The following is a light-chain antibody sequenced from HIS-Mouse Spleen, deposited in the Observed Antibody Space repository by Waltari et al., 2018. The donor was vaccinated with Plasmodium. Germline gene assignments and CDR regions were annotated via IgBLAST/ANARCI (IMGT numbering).Light chain of an antibody. V-gene: IGLV3-10*01. CDR1: ALPKKY. CDR3: YSTDSSGNHRV. CDR2: EDG. Sequence: SYELTQPPSVSVSPGQTARITCSGDALPKKYAYWYQQKSGQPPVLVSYEDGKRPSGIPEGFSGCRSGTMATLTISGAQVEDEADYYCYSTDSSGNHRVFGGGTKLTVL. J-gene: IGLJ3*02.